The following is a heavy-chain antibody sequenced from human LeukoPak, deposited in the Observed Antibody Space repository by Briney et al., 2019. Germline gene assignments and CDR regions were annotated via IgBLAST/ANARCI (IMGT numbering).Heavy chain of an antibody. CDR3: ARDATIAARPLHPNWFDP. CDR1: GFTFDSYW. D-gene: IGHD6-6*01. V-gene: IGHV3-7*01. CDR2: IKQDGSEK. Sequence: PGGSLRLSCAASGFTFDSYWINWVRQAPGKGLEWVANIKQDGSEKNYVDSVKGRFTVSRDNTKNSLYLQMNSLRAEDTAVYYCARDATIAARPLHPNWFDPWGQGTLVTVSS. J-gene: IGHJ5*02.